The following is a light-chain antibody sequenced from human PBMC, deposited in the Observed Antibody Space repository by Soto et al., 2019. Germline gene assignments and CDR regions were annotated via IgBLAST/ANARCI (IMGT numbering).Light chain of an antibody. V-gene: IGKV3-20*01. CDR2: GSS. CDR3: QQYDISPRT. CDR1: QSLNSFY. Sequence: EIVLTQSPGTLSLSPGARATLSCRASQSLNSFYLAWYQQKPGQAPRLLIYGSSNRATGIPDRFSGSGSGTDFTLTISRLDPEDFSVYYCQQYDISPRTFGQGTKVEVK. J-gene: IGKJ1*01.